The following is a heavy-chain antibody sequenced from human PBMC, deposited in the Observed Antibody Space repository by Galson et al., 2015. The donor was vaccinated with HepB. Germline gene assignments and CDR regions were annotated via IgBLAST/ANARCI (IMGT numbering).Heavy chain of an antibody. D-gene: IGHD5-18*01. V-gene: IGHV3-43*01. CDR3: AKTRQPHYYYYGMDV. J-gene: IGHJ6*02. CDR2: ISWDGGST. Sequence: SLRLSCAASGFTFDDYTMHWVRQAPGKGLEWVSLISWDGGSTYYADSVKGRFTISRDNSKNSLYLQMNSLRTEDTALYYCAKTRQPHYYYYGMDVWGQGTTVTVSS. CDR1: GFTFDDYT.